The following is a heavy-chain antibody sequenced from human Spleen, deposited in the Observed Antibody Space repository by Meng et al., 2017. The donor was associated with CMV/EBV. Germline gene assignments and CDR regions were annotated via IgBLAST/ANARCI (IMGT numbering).Heavy chain of an antibody. CDR1: YTFTGYY. CDR2: INPNSGGT. V-gene: IGHV1-2*02. J-gene: IGHJ4*02. D-gene: IGHD3-3*01. CDR3: ARGRDFWSGYYTGYFDY. Sequence: YTFTGYYMHWVRQAPGQGLGWMGWINPNSGGTNYAQKFQGRVTMTRDTSISTAYMELSRLRSDDTAVYYCARGRDFWSGYYTGYFDYWGQGTLVTVSS.